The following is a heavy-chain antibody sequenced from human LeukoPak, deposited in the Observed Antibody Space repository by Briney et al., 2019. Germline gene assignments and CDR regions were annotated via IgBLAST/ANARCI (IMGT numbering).Heavy chain of an antibody. CDR1: GGSISSSSYY. D-gene: IGHD2-21*02. Sequence: PSETLSLTCTVSGGSISSSSYYWGWVRQAPGKGLEWVSSISSSSSYIYYADSVKGRFTISRDNAKNSLYLQMNSLRAEDTAVYYCARLSGDRNYFDYWGQGTLVTVSS. CDR2: ISSSSSYI. V-gene: IGHV3-21*01. CDR3: ARLSGDRNYFDY. J-gene: IGHJ4*02.